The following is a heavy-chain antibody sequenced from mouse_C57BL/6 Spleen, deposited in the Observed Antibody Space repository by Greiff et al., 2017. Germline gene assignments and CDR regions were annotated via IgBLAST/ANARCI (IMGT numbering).Heavy chain of an antibody. CDR3: ARKDYDLYAMDY. D-gene: IGHD2-4*01. Sequence: VQLQQPGAELVKPGASVKLSCKASGYTFTSYWMHWVKQRPGQGLEWIGMIHPNSGSTNYNEKFKSKATLTVDKSSSTAYMQLSSLTSEDSAVYYCARKDYDLYAMDYWGQGTSVTVSS. V-gene: IGHV1-64*01. J-gene: IGHJ4*01. CDR1: GYTFTSYW. CDR2: IHPNSGST.